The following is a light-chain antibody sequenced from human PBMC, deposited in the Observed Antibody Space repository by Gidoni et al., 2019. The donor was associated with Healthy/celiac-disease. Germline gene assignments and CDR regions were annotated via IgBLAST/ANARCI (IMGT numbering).Light chain of an antibody. CDR1: QSVSSY. J-gene: IGKJ4*01. CDR3: QQRSNWPPT. CDR2: DAS. V-gene: IGKV3-11*01. Sequence: EIVLTQSPATLSLSPGERATLSCRASQSVSSYLAWYQQKPGQAPMLLIYDASNMATCIPARFSCSGSGSDFTLTISSLEPEDFAVYYGQQRSNWPPTVGGGTKVEIK.